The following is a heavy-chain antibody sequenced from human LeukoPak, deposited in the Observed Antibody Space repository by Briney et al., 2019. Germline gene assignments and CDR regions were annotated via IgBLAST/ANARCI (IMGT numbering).Heavy chain of an antibody. V-gene: IGHV4-34*01. CDR1: GGSFSIYY. D-gene: IGHD3-10*01. CDR3: ARDLLWGYDY. Sequence: SETLSLTCAVYGGSFSIYYWSWIRQPPGKGLEWTGEINHSGSTNYNPSLKSRVTISVDTSKNQFSLKRSSVTAADTAVYYCARDLLWGYDYWGQGTLVTVSS. J-gene: IGHJ4*02. CDR2: INHSGST.